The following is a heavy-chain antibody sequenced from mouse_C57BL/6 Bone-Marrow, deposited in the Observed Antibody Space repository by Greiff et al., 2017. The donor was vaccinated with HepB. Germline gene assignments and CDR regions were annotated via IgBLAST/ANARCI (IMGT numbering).Heavy chain of an antibody. CDR2: IWRGGST. J-gene: IGHJ1*03. CDR3: SKKKSPWYFDV. CDR1: GFSLTSYG. V-gene: IGHV2-5*01. Sequence: QVQLQHSGPGLVQPSQSLSITCTVSGFSLTSYGVHWVRQSPGKGLEWLGVIWRGGSTDYNAAFMSRLSITKDNSKSQVFFKMNSLQADDTAIYYCSKKKSPWYFDVWGTGTTVTVSS.